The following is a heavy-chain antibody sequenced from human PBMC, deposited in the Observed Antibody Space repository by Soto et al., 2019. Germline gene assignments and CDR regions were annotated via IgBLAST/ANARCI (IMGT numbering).Heavy chain of an antibody. Sequence: EVQLVESGGGLVQPGGSLRLSCSASGFTFSSCAMHWVRQAPGKGLEYVSVISNNGGSTYHADSVKGRFTISRDNSKNTLYLQMSSLTAEDTAVYYCVKDKGATIKKVTMGVWGQGTTVTVSS. CDR3: VKDKGATIKKVTMGV. CDR1: GFTFSSCA. CDR2: ISNNGGST. D-gene: IGHD2-21*02. J-gene: IGHJ6*02. V-gene: IGHV3-64D*08.